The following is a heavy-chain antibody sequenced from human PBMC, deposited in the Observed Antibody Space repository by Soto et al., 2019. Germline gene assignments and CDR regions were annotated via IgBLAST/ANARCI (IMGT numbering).Heavy chain of an antibody. Sequence: SETLSLTCTVSGASISGFYWSWIRKSAGKGLEWIGRIYATGTTDYNPSLKSRVMMSVDTSKKQSSLKLRSVTAADTAVYYCVRDGTKTLRDWFDPWGQGSSGTVS. CDR1: GASISGFY. V-gene: IGHV4-4*07. J-gene: IGHJ5*02. CDR2: IYATGTT. D-gene: IGHD1-1*01. CDR3: VRDGTKTLRDWFDP.